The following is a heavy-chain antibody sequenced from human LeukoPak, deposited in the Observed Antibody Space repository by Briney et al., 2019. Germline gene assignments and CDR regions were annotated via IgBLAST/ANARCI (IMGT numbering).Heavy chain of an antibody. CDR2: IRSKAYGGTT. Sequence: GRSLRLSCTASGFTFGDYAMSWFRQAPGKGLEWVGFIRSKAYGGTTEYAASVKGRFTISRDDSKSIAYLQMNSLKTEDTAVYYCTRDQRLVPFFFDYWGQGTLVTVSS. J-gene: IGHJ4*02. CDR1: GFTFGDYA. CDR3: TRDQRLVPFFFDY. V-gene: IGHV3-49*03. D-gene: IGHD6-13*01.